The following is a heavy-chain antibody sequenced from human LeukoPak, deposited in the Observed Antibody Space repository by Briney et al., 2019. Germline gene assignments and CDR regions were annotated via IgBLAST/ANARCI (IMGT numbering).Heavy chain of an antibody. CDR3: ARDGCGGSCYYLDY. CDR1: GGTFSSYA. D-gene: IGHD2-15*01. V-gene: IGHV1-69*06. Sequence: SVKVSCKASGGTFSSYAISWVRQAPGQGLEWMGGIIPIFGTANYAQKFQGRVTITADKSTSTAYMELSSLRSEDTAVYYCARDGCGGSCYYLDYWGQGTLVTVSS. CDR2: IIPIFGTA. J-gene: IGHJ4*02.